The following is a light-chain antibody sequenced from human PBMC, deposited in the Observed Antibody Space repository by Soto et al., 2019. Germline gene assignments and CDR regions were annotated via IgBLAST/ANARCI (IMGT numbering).Light chain of an antibody. J-gene: IGKJ3*01. V-gene: IGKV1-27*01. CDR1: QPFGNY. CDR3: QKYNSAPLT. Sequence: DIQMTQPPSSLSAPVGARVTITCGPSQPFGNYLAWYQQQPGKVPKLLIYGASTLQSGVPSRYSGSVSGTDFTLTISSLQPEDVATYYCQKYNSAPLTFGPGTKVHI. CDR2: GAS.